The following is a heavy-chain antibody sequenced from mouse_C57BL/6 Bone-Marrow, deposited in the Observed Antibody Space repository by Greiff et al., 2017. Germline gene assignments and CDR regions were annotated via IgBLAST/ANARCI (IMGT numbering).Heavy chain of an antibody. D-gene: IGHD1-1*01. CDR2: IYPGDGDT. CDR1: GYAFSSSW. V-gene: IGHV1-82*01. J-gene: IGHJ1*03. Sequence: VQLQQSGPELVKPGASVKISCKASGYAFSSSWMNWVKQRPGKGLEWIGRIYPGDGDTNYNGKFTGKATLTADKSSSTAYMQLSSLTSVDSSVYFCESYYGSSYGYFDVWGTGTTVTVSS. CDR3: ESYYGSSYGYFDV.